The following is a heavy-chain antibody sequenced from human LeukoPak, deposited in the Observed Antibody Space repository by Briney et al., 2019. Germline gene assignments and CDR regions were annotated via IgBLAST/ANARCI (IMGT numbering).Heavy chain of an antibody. Sequence: GGSLRLSCSASGFTFSDYGMHWVRQAPGKGLEWVAGIWYDGSNQHYADSVKGRFTISRDNSRNTLYLQMNILRAEDTALYYCARDSGAYYGSGKDFWGQGTLVTVSS. V-gene: IGHV3-33*01. D-gene: IGHD3-10*01. CDR3: ARDSGAYYGSGKDF. CDR2: IWYDGSNQ. CDR1: GFTFSDYG. J-gene: IGHJ4*02.